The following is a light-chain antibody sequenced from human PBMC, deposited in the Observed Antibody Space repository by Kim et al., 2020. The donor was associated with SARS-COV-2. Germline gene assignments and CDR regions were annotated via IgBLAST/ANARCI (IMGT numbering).Light chain of an antibody. Sequence: GDRVTIPCRSSHTMSTYLNWYQQKPGKAPNLLIYGASNLQSGVPSRFSGSGSGTDFTLTITSLQPEDFAVYYCQQSYSTPRTFGQGTKLEI. J-gene: IGKJ2*01. CDR1: HTMSTY. V-gene: IGKV1-39*01. CDR3: QQSYSTPRT. CDR2: GAS.